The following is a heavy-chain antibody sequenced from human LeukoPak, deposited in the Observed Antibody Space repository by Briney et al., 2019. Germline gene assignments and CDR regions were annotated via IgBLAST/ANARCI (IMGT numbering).Heavy chain of an antibody. V-gene: IGHV3-21*04. CDR2: IDATSMYI. J-gene: IGHJ5*02. CDR3: ARTKTTPKVMVRGVIIIYNWFDP. D-gene: IGHD3-10*01. Sequence: GGSLRLSCAASGFTFRTYTMAWVRQAPGKGLEWVASIDATSMYISYAASMKGRFTISRDNSMNTLYLQMNSLRAEDTAVYYCARTKTTPKVMVRGVIIIYNWFDPWGQGTLVTVSS. CDR1: GFTFRTYT.